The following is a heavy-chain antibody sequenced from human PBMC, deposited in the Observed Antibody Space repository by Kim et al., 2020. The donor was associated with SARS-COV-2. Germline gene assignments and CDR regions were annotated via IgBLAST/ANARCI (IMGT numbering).Heavy chain of an antibody. J-gene: IGHJ3*02. CDR1: GFTFSSYE. Sequence: GGSLRLSCAASGFTFSSYEMNWVRQAPGKGLEWVSYISSSGSTIYYADSVKGRFTISRDNAKNSLYLQMNSLRAEDTAVYYCARGPRIAAAGIFDIWGQGTMVTVSS. CDR2: ISSSGSTI. D-gene: IGHD6-13*01. CDR3: ARGPRIAAAGIFDI. V-gene: IGHV3-48*03.